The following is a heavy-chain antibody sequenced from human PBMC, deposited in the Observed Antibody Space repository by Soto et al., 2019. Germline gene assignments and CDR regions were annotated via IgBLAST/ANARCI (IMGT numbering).Heavy chain of an antibody. CDR1: GGSISSYY. D-gene: IGHD2-8*01. CDR2: IYYSGST. CDR3: ARDRSLSYYYFDY. V-gene: IGHV4-59*08. Sequence: QVQLQESGPGLVKPSETLSLTCTVSGGSISSYYWSWIRQPPGKGLEWIGYIYYSGSTNYNPSLNSRVTISIDTTKNQFSLKLSSVTAADTAVYYCARDRSLSYYYFDYWGQGILATVSS. J-gene: IGHJ4*02.